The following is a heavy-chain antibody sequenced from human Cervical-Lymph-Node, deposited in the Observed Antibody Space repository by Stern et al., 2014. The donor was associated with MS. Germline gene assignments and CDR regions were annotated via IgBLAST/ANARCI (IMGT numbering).Heavy chain of an antibody. Sequence: EEQLVESGAELRKPGESLKISCKASGYIFTNHWIGGVRQMPGKGLEWMGVIYPGESDTRYNPSFQGQVTLSADVSVNTAYLQWSSLKASDTAVYYCARRQSPPNFYFDLWGRGTLVTVSS. CDR3: ARRQSPPNFYFDL. J-gene: IGHJ2*01. CDR1: GYIFTNHW. CDR2: IYPGESDT. V-gene: IGHV5-51*03. D-gene: IGHD1-1*01.